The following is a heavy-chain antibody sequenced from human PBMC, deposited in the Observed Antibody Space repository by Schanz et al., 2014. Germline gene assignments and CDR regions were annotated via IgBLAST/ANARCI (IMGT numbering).Heavy chain of an antibody. CDR1: GGSISDSGAY. V-gene: IGHV4-39*01. CDR2: LFYGGSK. CDR3: ARHNRVWFGKEGC. D-gene: IGHD3-10*01. J-gene: IGHJ4*02. Sequence: QLQMQTSGPGLVRPWETLSLTCTVSGGSISDSGAYWGWFRQTPGKGLEWIANLFYGGSKYYNPSFAVRVPLSVEASNNQYSLGLGSVTAADTGVYYCARHNRVWFGKEGCWGQGTLVTVSS.